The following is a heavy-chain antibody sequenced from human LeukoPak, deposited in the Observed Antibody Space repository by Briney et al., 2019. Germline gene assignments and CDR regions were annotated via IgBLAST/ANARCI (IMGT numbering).Heavy chain of an antibody. Sequence: SQTLSLTCAISGDSVSSNSAAWNWIRQSPSRGLEWLVRTYYRSKCYNDYAVSVKSRITINPDTSKNQFSLQLTSVPPEDTAVYYCARISLSTLHIWGQGAMVTVSS. CDR1: GDSVSSNSAA. CDR3: ARISLSTLHI. V-gene: IGHV6-1*01. J-gene: IGHJ3*02. CDR2: TYYRSKCYN. D-gene: IGHD2/OR15-2a*01.